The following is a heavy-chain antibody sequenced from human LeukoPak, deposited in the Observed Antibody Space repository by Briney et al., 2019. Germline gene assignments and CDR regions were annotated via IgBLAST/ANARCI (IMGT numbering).Heavy chain of an antibody. CDR2: VHYSGST. CDR1: GGSINSDY. CDR3: ARERCSSTSCYFDY. Sequence: SETLSLTCTVSGGSINSDYWSWIRQPPGKGLEWIGYVHYSGSTNYNPSLKSRLTISVDTSKNQFSLKLSSVTAADTGVYYCARERCSSTSCYFDYWGQGTLVTVSS. V-gene: IGHV4-59*01. D-gene: IGHD2-2*01. J-gene: IGHJ4*02.